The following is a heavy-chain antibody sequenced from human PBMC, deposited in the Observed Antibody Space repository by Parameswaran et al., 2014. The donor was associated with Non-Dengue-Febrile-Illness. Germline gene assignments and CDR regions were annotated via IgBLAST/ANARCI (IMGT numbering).Heavy chain of an antibody. J-gene: IGHJ4*02. CDR2: IYYSGST. V-gene: IGHV4-30-4*01. CDR3: ARVNYDTPYWFDY. D-gene: IGHD3-22*01. Sequence: RWIRQPPGKGLEWIGYIYYSGSTYYNPSLKSRVTISVDTSKNQFSLKLSSVTAADTAVYYCARVNYDTPYWFDYWGQGTLVTVSS.